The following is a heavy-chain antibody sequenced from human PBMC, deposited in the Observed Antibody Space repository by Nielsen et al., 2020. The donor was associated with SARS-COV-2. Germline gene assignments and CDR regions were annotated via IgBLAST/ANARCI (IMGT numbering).Heavy chain of an antibody. V-gene: IGHV3-30*03. CDR2: ISYDGSNK. J-gene: IGHJ5*02. CDR1: GFTFSSYG. CDR3: AREDTAMVTGAGNWFDP. D-gene: IGHD5-18*01. Sequence: GESLKISCAASGFTFSSYGMHWVRQAPGKGLEWVAVISYDGSNKYYADSVKGRFTISRDNSKNTLYLQMNSLRAEDTAVYYCAREDTAMVTGAGNWFDPWGQGTLVTVSS.